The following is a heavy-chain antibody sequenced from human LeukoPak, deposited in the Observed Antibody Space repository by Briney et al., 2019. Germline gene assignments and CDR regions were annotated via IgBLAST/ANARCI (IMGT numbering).Heavy chain of an antibody. V-gene: IGHV4-59*08. Sequence: SETLSLTCTVSGGSISGDHWNWIRQPPGKGLEWIGYIYYSGSTNYNPSLKSRVTISIDTSKNQFSLKLTSVTAADTAVYYCARRNDFGIWGQGTIVTVSS. CDR2: IYYSGST. J-gene: IGHJ3*02. CDR3: ARRNDFGI. CDR1: GGSISGDH.